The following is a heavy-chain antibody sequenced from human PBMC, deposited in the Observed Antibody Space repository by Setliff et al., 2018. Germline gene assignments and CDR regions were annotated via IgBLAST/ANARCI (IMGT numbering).Heavy chain of an antibody. D-gene: IGHD6-13*01. CDR2: IYPLDSDT. CDR3: ARHRGRAAAGTCFDI. J-gene: IGHJ4*02. CDR1: GYSFTNYW. V-gene: IGHV5-51*01. Sequence: GESLKISCKGSGYSFTNYWIGWVRQMPGKGLEWMGIIYPLDSDTRYSPSFQGQVTISADKSVGTAYLQWSSLKASDTAIYYCARHRGRAAAGTCFDIWGQGTLVTVSS.